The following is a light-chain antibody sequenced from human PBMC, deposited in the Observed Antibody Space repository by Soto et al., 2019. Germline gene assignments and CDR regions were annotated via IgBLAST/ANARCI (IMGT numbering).Light chain of an antibody. J-gene: IGLJ3*02. CDR2: EVN. CDR1: SSDVGVYNY. CDR3: SSYASSGAVV. Sequence: QSVLTQPASVSGSPGQPITISCTGTSSDVGVYNYVSWYQLHPGKAPKLMIYEVNNRPSGVSHRFSGSKSGNTASLTFSGLQPEDEADYYCSSYASSGAVVFGGGTKVTVL. V-gene: IGLV2-14*01.